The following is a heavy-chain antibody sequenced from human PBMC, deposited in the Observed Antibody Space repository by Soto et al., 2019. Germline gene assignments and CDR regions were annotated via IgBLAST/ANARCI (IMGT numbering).Heavy chain of an antibody. CDR1: GGTFSSYA. V-gene: IGHV1-69*13. J-gene: IGHJ3*02. D-gene: IGHD2-21*02. Sequence: ASVKVSCKASGGTFSSYAIGWVRQAPGQGLEWMGGIIPIFGTANYAQKFQGRVTITADESTSTAYMELSSLRSEDTAVYYCAREPYCGGDCFYTPFDIWGQGTMVTVSS. CDR2: IIPIFGTA. CDR3: AREPYCGGDCFYTPFDI.